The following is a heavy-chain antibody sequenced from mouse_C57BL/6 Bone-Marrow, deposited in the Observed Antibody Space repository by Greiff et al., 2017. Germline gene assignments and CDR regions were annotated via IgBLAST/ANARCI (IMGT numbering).Heavy chain of an antibody. CDR3: ASGGYYGNRFDY. CDR2: INPGSGGT. CDR1: GYAFTNYL. J-gene: IGHJ2*01. V-gene: IGHV1-54*01. D-gene: IGHD2-1*01. Sequence: QVQLQQSGAELVRPGTSVKVSCKASGYAFTNYLIGWVKQRPGQGLEWIGVINPGSGGTNYNEKFKGKATLTADKSSSTAYMQLSSLTSEDSAVYFCASGGYYGNRFDYWGQGTTLTVSS.